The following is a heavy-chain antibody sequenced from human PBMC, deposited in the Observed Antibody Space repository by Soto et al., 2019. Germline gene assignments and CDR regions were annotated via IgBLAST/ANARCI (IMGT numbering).Heavy chain of an antibody. Sequence: QITLKESGPTLVRPTQTLTLTCTFSGFSLSTTGVGVGWIRQPPGKALEWLALIYWDDDKRYRPSLKSRLTITXDXXKYQVILTLTHMDPVDTSTYYGAHGLRDYGLGRERASYFDPWGEGTLVTVSS. CDR2: IYWDDDK. V-gene: IGHV2-5*02. D-gene: IGHD3-10*01. CDR1: GFSLSTTGVG. CDR3: AHGLRDYGLGRERASYFDP. J-gene: IGHJ5*02.